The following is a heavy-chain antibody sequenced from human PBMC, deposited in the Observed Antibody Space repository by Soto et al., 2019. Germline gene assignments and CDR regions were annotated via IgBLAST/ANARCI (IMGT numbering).Heavy chain of an antibody. CDR3: ARHPDRYCSGGSCYRYYYGMDV. CDR1: GGSISSSSYY. V-gene: IGHV4-39*01. Sequence: SETLSLTCTVSGGSISSSSYYWGWIRQPPGKGLEWIGSIYYSGSTYYNPSLKSRVTISVDTSKNQFSLKLSSVTAADTAVYYCARHPDRYCSGGSCYRYYYGMDVWGQGTTVTV. D-gene: IGHD2-15*01. J-gene: IGHJ6*02. CDR2: IYYSGST.